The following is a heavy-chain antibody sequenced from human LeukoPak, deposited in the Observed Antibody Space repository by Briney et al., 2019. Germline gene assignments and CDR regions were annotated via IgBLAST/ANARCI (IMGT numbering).Heavy chain of an antibody. D-gene: IGHD3-22*01. J-gene: IGHJ4*02. V-gene: IGHV3-11*01. CDR1: GFTFSDYY. CDR3: ARGEYYESSGYYHYDY. Sequence: GGSLRLSCAASGFTFSDYYMSWIRQAPGKGLEWISYISSSGSTKYYADSVKGRFTISRDNAKESLYLQMNSLSVEDTAVYYCARGEYYESSGYYHYDYWGQGTLVTVSS. CDR2: ISSSGSTK.